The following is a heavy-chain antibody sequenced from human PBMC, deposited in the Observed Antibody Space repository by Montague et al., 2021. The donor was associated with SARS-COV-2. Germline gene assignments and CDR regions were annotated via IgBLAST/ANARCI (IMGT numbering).Heavy chain of an antibody. D-gene: IGHD5-12*01. V-gene: IGHV4-39*02. CDR2: IYDSGST. Sequence: ETLSLTCTVSGGSISSSNYYWDWIRQPPGKGLEWIGSIYDSGSTYYNPSLKSRVTISVDTPKNHFSLKLSSVTAADTAVYYCARRGRKLLPVATTIGGFDIWGQGTMVTVSS. J-gene: IGHJ3*02. CDR1: GGSISSSNYY. CDR3: ARRGRKLLPVATTIGGFDI.